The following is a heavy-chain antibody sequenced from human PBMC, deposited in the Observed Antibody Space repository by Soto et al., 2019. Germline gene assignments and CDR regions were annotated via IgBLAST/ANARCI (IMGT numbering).Heavy chain of an antibody. D-gene: IGHD3-16*01. Sequence: QVQLQESGPGLVKPSQTLSLTCTVSGGSISSGDYYWSWIRQPPGKGLEWIGYIYYSGSTFYNPSLKNRVTRSLDTSKSQFSLKLSSVTAAVTAVYYCVREGGANGCDPWGQGTRFTFSS. CDR2: IYYSGST. V-gene: IGHV4-30-4*01. J-gene: IGHJ5*02. CDR3: VREGGANGCDP. CDR1: GGSISSGDYY.